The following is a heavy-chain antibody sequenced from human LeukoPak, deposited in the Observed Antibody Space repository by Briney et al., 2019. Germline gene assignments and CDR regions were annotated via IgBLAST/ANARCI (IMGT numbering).Heavy chain of an antibody. Sequence: SDTLSHTYSLAGRSISSGRFYWLWIRPPTGKALEWIGRIYNSGRTIYNPSLKTRGHISIDTSRQHLPLTLSSVTPAHTAVYFCARDWHGAIFGVVDYAFDIWGRGTMVSVSS. D-gene: IGHD3-3*01. V-gene: IGHV4-61*02. CDR1: GRSISSGRFY. J-gene: IGHJ3*02. CDR2: IYNSGRT. CDR3: ARDWHGAIFGVVDYAFDI.